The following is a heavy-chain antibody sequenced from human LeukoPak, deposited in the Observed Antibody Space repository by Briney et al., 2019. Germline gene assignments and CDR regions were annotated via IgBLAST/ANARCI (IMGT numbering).Heavy chain of an antibody. CDR1: GGSFSGYY. D-gene: IGHD2-15*01. Sequence: KPSETLSPTCAVYGGSFSGYYWSWIRQPPGKGLEWIGEINHSGSTNYNPSLKSRVTISVDTSKNQFSLKLSSVTAADTAVYYCARGYIKPDRPWFDPWGQGTLVTVSS. CDR3: ARGYIKPDRPWFDP. J-gene: IGHJ5*02. CDR2: INHSGST. V-gene: IGHV4-34*01.